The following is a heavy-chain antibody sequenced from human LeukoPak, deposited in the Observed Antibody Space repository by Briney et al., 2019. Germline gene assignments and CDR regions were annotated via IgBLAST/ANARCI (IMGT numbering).Heavy chain of an antibody. V-gene: IGHV4-39*01. CDR3: ARLDIVVVVAAHNWFDP. CDR2: IYYSGGT. J-gene: IGHJ5*02. Sequence: SETLSLTCTVSGGSISSSSYYWGWIRQPPGKGLEWIGSIYYSGGTYYNPSLKSRVTISVDTSKNQFSLKLSSVTAADTAVYYCARLDIVVVVAAHNWFDPWGQGTLVTVSS. D-gene: IGHD2-15*01. CDR1: GGSISSSSYY.